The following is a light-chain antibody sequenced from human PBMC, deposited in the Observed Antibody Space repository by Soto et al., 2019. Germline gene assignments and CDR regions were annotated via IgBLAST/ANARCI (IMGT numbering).Light chain of an antibody. CDR2: KAS. Sequence: DIQMTQSPSTLSGSVGDRVTITCRASQTISSWLAWYQQKPGKAPKLLIYKASTLKSGVPSRFSGSGSGTEFTLTISSLHPDDFATYYCQHYNSYFPTFGQGTKVDIK. CDR1: QTISSW. CDR3: QHYNSYFPT. J-gene: IGKJ1*01. V-gene: IGKV1-5*03.